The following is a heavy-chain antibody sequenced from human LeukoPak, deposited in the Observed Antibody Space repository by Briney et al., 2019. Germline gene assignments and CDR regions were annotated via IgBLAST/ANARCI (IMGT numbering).Heavy chain of an antibody. CDR1: GFTFSSYA. CDR2: ISGSGGST. Sequence: GGSLRLSCAASGFTFSSYAMRWVRQAPGEGLEWVSAISGSGGSTYYADSVKGRFTISSANSKNTLYLQINSLRAEDTAVYYCAKDTPYYYDSSGYYFDYWGQGTLVTVSS. J-gene: IGHJ4*02. CDR3: AKDTPYYYDSSGYYFDY. D-gene: IGHD3-22*01. V-gene: IGHV3-23*01.